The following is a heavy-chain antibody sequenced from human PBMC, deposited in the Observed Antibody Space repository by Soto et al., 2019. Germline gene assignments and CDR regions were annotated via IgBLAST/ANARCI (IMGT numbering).Heavy chain of an antibody. Sequence: PGGSLRLSCAASGFTFSSYSMNWVRQAPGKGLEWVSSISSSSSYIYYADSVKGRFTISRDNAKNSLYLQMNSLRAEDTAVYYCARVFGVYSSSWSVFDYWGQGTLVTVSS. CDR1: GFTFSSYS. CDR2: ISSSSSYI. V-gene: IGHV3-21*01. D-gene: IGHD6-13*01. J-gene: IGHJ4*02. CDR3: ARVFGVYSSSWSVFDY.